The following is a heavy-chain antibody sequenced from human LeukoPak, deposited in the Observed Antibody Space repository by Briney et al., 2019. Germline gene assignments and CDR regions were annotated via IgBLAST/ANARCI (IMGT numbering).Heavy chain of an antibody. CDR1: GGTFSSYA. V-gene: IGHV1-69*05. CDR2: IIPIFGTA. J-gene: IGHJ6*03. Sequence: GSSVKVSCKASGGTFSSYAISWVRQAPGQGLEWMGRIIPIFGTANYAQEFQGGVTITTDESTSTAYTELSSLRSEDTAVYYCARGRRVGARFDHYYYMDVWGKGTTVTVSS. CDR3: ARGRRVGARFDHYYYMDV. D-gene: IGHD1-26*01.